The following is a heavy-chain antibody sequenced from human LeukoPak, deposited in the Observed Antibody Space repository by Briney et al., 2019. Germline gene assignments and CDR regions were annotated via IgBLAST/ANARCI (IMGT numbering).Heavy chain of an antibody. J-gene: IGHJ4*02. Sequence: GGSLRLSCAASGFTVSGNYVSWVRQAPGKGLEWVSLIYSGGSTYYADSVKGRFTISRDNSKNTLYLQMNSLRAEDTAVYYCARGGGMTAKYYFDYWGQGTLVTVSS. CDR2: IYSGGST. CDR3: ARGGGMTAKYYFDY. CDR1: GFTVSGNY. V-gene: IGHV3-53*01.